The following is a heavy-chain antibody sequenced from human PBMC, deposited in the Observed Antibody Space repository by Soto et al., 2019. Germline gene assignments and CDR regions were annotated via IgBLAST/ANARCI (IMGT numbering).Heavy chain of an antibody. V-gene: IGHV3-23*01. CDR1: GFTLSSYA. Sequence: GGSLRLSCAASGFTLSSYAMSWVRQAPGKGLEWVSSLTSSGGSTYYADSVKGRFTISRDSSKNTLYLQMNSLRAEDTAIYYCAKLDISGGSWGGYWGQGTLVTVSS. D-gene: IGHD2-15*01. CDR3: AKLDISGGSWGGY. J-gene: IGHJ4*02. CDR2: LTSSGGST.